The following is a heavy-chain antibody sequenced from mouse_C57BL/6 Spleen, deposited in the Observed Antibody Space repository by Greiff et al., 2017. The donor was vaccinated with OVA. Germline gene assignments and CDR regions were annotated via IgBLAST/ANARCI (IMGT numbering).Heavy chain of an antibody. Sequence: VHLPHPVSPLAHPRASVKLSCKASGYTFTSYWMHWVKQRPGQGLEWIGMIHPNSGSTNYNEKFKSKATLTVDKSSSTAYMQLSSLTSEDSAVYYCARERDYDLYYYAMDYWGQGTSVTVSS. J-gene: IGHJ4*01. CDR1: GYTFTSYW. CDR2: IHPNSGST. CDR3: ARERDYDLYYYAMDY. D-gene: IGHD2-4*01. V-gene: IGHV1-64*01.